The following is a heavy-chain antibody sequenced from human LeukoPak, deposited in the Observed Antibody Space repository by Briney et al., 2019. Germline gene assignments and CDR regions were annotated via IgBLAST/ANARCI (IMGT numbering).Heavy chain of an antibody. Sequence: GGSLRLSCAASGFTFSSYAMSWVRQAPGKGLEWVSAISGSGGSTYYADSVKGRFTISRDNSKNTLYLQMNSLRAEDTAVYYCAKDFGYCSGGSCPNGFDPWGQGTLVTVSS. CDR3: AKDFGYCSGGSCPNGFDP. D-gene: IGHD2-15*01. CDR2: ISGSGGST. V-gene: IGHV3-23*01. CDR1: GFTFSSYA. J-gene: IGHJ5*02.